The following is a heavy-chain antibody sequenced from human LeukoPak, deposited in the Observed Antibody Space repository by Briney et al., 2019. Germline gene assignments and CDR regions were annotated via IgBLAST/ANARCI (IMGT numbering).Heavy chain of an antibody. CDR2: INHSGST. CDR1: GGSFSGYY. V-gene: IGHV4-34*01. Sequence: SETLSLTCAVYGGSFSGYYWSWIRQPPGKGLEWIGEINHSGSTNYNPSLKSRVTISVDTSKNQFSLKLSSVTAADTAVYYCARVVITMVRGVIFYYYYYMXVWGXXTTVTVSS. J-gene: IGHJ6*03. CDR3: ARVVITMVRGVIFYYYYYMXV. D-gene: IGHD3-10*01.